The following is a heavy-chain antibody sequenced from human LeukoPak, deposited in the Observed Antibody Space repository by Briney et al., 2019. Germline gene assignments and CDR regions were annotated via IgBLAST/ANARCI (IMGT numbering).Heavy chain of an antibody. CDR3: ARGGSGNFYY. J-gene: IGHJ4*02. CDR1: GFTFSSYG. D-gene: IGHD1-26*01. Sequence: GGSLRLSCAASGFTFSSYGMNWVRQAPGKGLVWVSRIGSDGGSTTYADSVKGRFTISRDNAKNTLYLQMTSLRAEDTAVYYCARGGSGNFYYWGQGTLVTVSS. CDR2: IGSDGGST. V-gene: IGHV3-74*03.